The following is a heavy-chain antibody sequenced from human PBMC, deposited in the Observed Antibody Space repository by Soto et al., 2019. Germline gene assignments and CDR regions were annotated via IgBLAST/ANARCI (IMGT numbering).Heavy chain of an antibody. CDR2: ISYDGSNK. J-gene: IGHJ3*02. Sequence: GGSLRLSCAASGFTFRGYGMHWVRQAPAKGLEWVAVISYDGSNKYYADSVKGRFTISRDNSKNTLYLQMNSLRAEDTAVYYCAKGGVGSTSNAFDIWGQGTMVTVSS. V-gene: IGHV3-30*18. CDR3: AKGGVGSTSNAFDI. CDR1: GFTFRGYG. D-gene: IGHD1-26*01.